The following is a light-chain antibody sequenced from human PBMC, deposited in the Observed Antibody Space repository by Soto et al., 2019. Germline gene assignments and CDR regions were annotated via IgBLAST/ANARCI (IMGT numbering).Light chain of an antibody. V-gene: IGKV3-20*01. Sequence: EIVLTQSPGTLSLSPGERATLSCRASQSINNRYLAWYQQKPGQDPMLLIYAASSRATGIPDRFSGSGSATDFALTIIRLEPEDFALYYCQQFGSSPGFTFGPGTKVDIK. J-gene: IGKJ3*01. CDR2: AAS. CDR1: QSINNRY. CDR3: QQFGSSPGFT.